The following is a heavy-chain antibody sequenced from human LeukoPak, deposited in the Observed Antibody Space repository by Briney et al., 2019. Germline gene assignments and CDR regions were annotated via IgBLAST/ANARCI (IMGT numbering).Heavy chain of an antibody. Sequence: ASVKVSCKASGCTFTSYAMNWVRQAPGQGLEWMGWINTNTGSPTYAQGFTGRFVFSLDTSVSTAYLQISSLKAEDTAVYYCARAHDYVWGSYRYGPNNFDYWGQGTLVTVSS. D-gene: IGHD3-16*02. CDR2: INTNTGSP. CDR1: GCTFTSYA. J-gene: IGHJ4*02. V-gene: IGHV7-4-1*02. CDR3: ARAHDYVWGSYRYGPNNFDY.